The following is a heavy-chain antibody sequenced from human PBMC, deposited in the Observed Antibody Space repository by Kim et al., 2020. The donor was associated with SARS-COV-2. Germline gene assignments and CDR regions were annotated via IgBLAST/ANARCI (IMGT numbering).Heavy chain of an antibody. D-gene: IGHD3-22*01. Sequence: SVKVSCKASGGTFSSYAISWVRQAPGQGLEWMGRIIPILGIANYAQKFQGRVTITADKSTSTAYMELSSLRSEDTAVYYCAREGYDSSREPFDYWGQGTLVTVSS. CDR3: AREGYDSSREPFDY. CDR2: IIPILGIA. CDR1: GGTFSSYA. J-gene: IGHJ4*02. V-gene: IGHV1-69*04.